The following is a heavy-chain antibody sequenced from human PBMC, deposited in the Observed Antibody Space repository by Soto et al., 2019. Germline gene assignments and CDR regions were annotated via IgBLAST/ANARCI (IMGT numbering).Heavy chain of an antibody. CDR1: GGSISSYY. CDR2: IYYSGST. Sequence: SETLSLTCTVSGGSISSYYWSWIRQPPGKGLEWIGYIYYSGSTNYNPSLKSRVTISVDTSKNQFSLRLSSVTAADTAVYYCARGDDILTGYKEAFDIWGQGTMVTVSS. CDR3: ARGDDILTGYKEAFDI. J-gene: IGHJ3*02. D-gene: IGHD3-9*01. V-gene: IGHV4-59*12.